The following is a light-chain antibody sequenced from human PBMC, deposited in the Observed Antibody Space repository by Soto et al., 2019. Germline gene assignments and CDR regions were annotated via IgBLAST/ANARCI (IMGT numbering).Light chain of an antibody. CDR2: DAS. Sequence: EIVLTQSPATLSLSPGERATLSCRASQSVSNYLSWYQQKPGQAPRLLIYDASNRATGIPARFSGSGSGTDFTLTISSLEPEDFAVYYCQQRSNWPPSTFGQGTRLEIK. CDR3: QQRSNWPPST. V-gene: IGKV3-11*01. CDR1: QSVSNY. J-gene: IGKJ5*01.